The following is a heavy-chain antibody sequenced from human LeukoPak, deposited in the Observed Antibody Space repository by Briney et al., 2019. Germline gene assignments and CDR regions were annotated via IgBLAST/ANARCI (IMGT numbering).Heavy chain of an antibody. CDR3: ARGRWSPGSFDL. V-gene: IGHV3-74*01. Sequence: GGSLRLSCVASGFAFSDYWMHWVRQAPGKGPVWVSRIFSVGTGTGYAAFVKGRFTISRDNVKNPLFLQMHSVRAEDTALYYCARGRWSPGSFDLWGPGTLVTVSS. CDR1: GFAFSDYW. CDR2: IFSVGTGT. D-gene: IGHD1-1*01. J-gene: IGHJ4*02.